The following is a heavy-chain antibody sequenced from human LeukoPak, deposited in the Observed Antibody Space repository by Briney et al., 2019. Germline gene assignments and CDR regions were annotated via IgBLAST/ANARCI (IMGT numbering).Heavy chain of an antibody. V-gene: IGHV3-30*03. Sequence: PGGSLRLSCAASGFTCSSYGMQWVRQAPGKGLDWVAVISHDGTVQHYADSVKGRFTISRDNSDNTLYLQMNSLRAEDTAIYYCARSIPYGTTWYGRSDYWGQGTLVTVSS. D-gene: IGHD6-13*01. CDR2: ISHDGTVQ. J-gene: IGHJ4*02. CDR3: ARSIPYGTTWYGRSDY. CDR1: GFTCSSYG.